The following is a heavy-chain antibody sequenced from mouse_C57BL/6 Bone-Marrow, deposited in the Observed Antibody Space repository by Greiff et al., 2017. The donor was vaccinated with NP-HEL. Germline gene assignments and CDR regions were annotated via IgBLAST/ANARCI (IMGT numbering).Heavy chain of an antibody. V-gene: IGHV5-4*01. J-gene: IGHJ4*01. D-gene: IGHD3-1*01. CDR3: ARDRDYYAMDY. CDR1: GFTFSSYA. Sequence: EVKLMESGGGLVKPGGSLKLSCAASGFTFSSYAMSWVRQTPEKRLEWVATISDGGSYTYYPDNVKGRFTISRDNAKNNLYLQMSHLKSEDTAMYDCARDRDYYAMDYWGQGTSVTVSS. CDR2: ISDGGSYT.